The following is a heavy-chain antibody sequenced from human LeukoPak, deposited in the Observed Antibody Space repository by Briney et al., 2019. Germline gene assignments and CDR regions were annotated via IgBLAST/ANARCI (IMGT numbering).Heavy chain of an antibody. V-gene: IGHV3-23*01. CDR2: ITVSGGST. CDR1: GFTFTTYA. D-gene: IGHD1-26*01. Sequence: GGSLRLSCAASGFTFTTYAMSWVRQAPGKGLEGVSGITVSGGSTYYADSVKGRFTISRDNSKNTLYLQMNNLRDEDTAVYYCARDYGGTYLFDCWGQGTLVSVSS. J-gene: IGHJ4*02. CDR3: ARDYGGTYLFDC.